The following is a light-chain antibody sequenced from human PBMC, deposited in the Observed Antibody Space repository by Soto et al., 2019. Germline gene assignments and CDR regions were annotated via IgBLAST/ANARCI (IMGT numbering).Light chain of an antibody. Sequence: QSVLTQPASVSGSPRQSITISCTGTSSDVGSYNLVSWYQHHPGKAPKIMIYEVSKWPSGVSNRFSGSKSGNTASLTISGLQAEDEADYYCCSYAGTSTLVFGTGTKVTVL. CDR2: EVS. CDR3: CSYAGTSTLV. V-gene: IGLV2-23*02. J-gene: IGLJ1*01. CDR1: SSDVGSYNL.